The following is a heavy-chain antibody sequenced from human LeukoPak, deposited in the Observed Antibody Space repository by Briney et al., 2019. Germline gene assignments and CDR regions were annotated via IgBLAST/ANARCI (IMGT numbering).Heavy chain of an antibody. CDR2: IYYSGST. J-gene: IGHJ4*02. CDR3: ASTRYSSSSLNY. V-gene: IGHV4-59*11. D-gene: IGHD6-6*01. Sequence: SETLSLTCTVSGGSISSHYWSWIRQPPGKGLEWIGYIYYSGSTNYNPSLRSRVTISVDTSKNQFSLKLSSVTAADTAVYYCASTRYSSSSLNYWGQGTLVTVSS. CDR1: GGSISSHY.